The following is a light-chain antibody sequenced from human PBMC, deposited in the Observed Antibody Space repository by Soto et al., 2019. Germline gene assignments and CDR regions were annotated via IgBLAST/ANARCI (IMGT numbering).Light chain of an antibody. CDR1: SSDVGGYNY. J-gene: IGLJ3*02. CDR3: FSFTRSSTWV. V-gene: IGLV2-14*01. CDR2: EVS. Sequence: QSALTQPASVSGSPGQSITISCTGTSSDVGGYNYVSWSQQHPGKAPKLVMYEVSNRPSGVSNRFSGSKSGNTASLTISELQAEDEADYYCFSFTRSSTWVFGGGTKVTVL.